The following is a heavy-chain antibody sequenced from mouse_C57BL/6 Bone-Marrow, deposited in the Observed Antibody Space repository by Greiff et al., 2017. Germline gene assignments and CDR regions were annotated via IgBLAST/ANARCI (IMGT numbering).Heavy chain of an antibody. J-gene: IGHJ3*01. D-gene: IGHD2-3*01. CDR1: GYTFTSSG. V-gene: IGHV1-81*01. Sequence: VQLQQSGAELARPGASVKLSCKASGYTFTSSGISWVKQRTGQGLEWIGEIYPRSGNTYYNEKLKGKATLTADKSSSTAYMELRSLTSEDSAVYFCAGWLLRLAWFAYWGQGTLVTVSA. CDR2: IYPRSGNT. CDR3: AGWLLRLAWFAY.